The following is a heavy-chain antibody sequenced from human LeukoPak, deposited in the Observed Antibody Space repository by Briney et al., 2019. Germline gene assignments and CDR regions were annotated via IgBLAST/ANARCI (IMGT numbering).Heavy chain of an antibody. Sequence: AGGSLRLSCAASGFTFSSYAMTWVRQAPGKGLKWVSSISGSGGNTHYADSVKGRFTISRDNSKNTVYLQMNSLRAEDTAVYYCAKGPYYNLLTGYPTRYPIDYWGQGTLVTVSS. J-gene: IGHJ4*02. CDR3: AKGPYYNLLTGYPTRYPIDY. D-gene: IGHD3-9*01. CDR1: GFTFSSYA. CDR2: ISGSGGNT. V-gene: IGHV3-23*01.